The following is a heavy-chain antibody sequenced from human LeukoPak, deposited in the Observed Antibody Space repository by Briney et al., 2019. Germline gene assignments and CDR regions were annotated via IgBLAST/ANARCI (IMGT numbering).Heavy chain of an antibody. D-gene: IGHD3-10*01. Sequence: PGGSLRLSCAASGFTFSSYGMHWVRQAPGKGLEWVAFIRYDGSNKYYADSVKGRFTISRDNSKNTLYLQMNSLRAEDTAVYYCAKDAGWFGELLPQYYFDYWGQGTLVTVSS. J-gene: IGHJ4*02. CDR1: GFTFSSYG. CDR3: AKDAGWFGELLPQYYFDY. V-gene: IGHV3-30*02. CDR2: IRYDGSNK.